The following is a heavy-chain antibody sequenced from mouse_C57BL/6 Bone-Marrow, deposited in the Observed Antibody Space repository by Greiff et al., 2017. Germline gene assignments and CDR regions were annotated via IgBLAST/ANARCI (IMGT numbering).Heavy chain of an antibody. CDR1: GYTFTSYW. Sequence: QVQLKQPGAELVKPGASVKLSCKASGYTFTSYWMHWVKQRPGQGLEWIGMIHPNSGSTNYNEKFKSKSTLTVDKSSSTAYMQLSSLTSEDSAVYYCARCGSYYGKDYAMDYWGQGTSVTVSS. D-gene: IGHD2-1*01. V-gene: IGHV1-64*01. J-gene: IGHJ4*01. CDR2: IHPNSGST. CDR3: ARCGSYYGKDYAMDY.